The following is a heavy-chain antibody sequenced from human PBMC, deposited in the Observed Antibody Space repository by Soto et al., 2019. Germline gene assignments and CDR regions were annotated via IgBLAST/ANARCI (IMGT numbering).Heavy chain of an antibody. V-gene: IGHV4-61*01. CDR1: GGSVSSDTHY. CDR3: ARDPLVYSSSSLVYYYGMDV. CDR2: IYSSGST. D-gene: IGHD6-6*01. Sequence: PSETLSLTCTVSGGSVSSDTHYWSWIRQPPGKRLEWIGFIYSSGSTNYNPSLKSRVTMSVDTSKNQFSLKLSSVTAADTAVYYCARDPLVYSSSSLVYYYGMDVWGQGTTVTVSS. J-gene: IGHJ6*02.